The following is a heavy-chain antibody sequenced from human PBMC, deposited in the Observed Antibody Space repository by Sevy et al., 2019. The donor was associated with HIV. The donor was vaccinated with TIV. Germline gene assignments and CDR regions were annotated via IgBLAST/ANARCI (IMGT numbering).Heavy chain of an antibody. CDR3: ARDQAGPSDDYYYYYGMDL. V-gene: IGHV3-30-3*01. J-gene: IGHJ6*02. Sequence: GGSLRLSCAASGFILRNYVMHWVRQAPGKGLEWVAAVSFDGSDKFYADSVKGRLTISRDNSKNRLYLQTNSLRAEDTAVYYCARDQAGPSDDYYYYYGMDLWGQGTTVTVSS. CDR2: VSFDGSDK. CDR1: GFILRNYV. D-gene: IGHD3-10*01.